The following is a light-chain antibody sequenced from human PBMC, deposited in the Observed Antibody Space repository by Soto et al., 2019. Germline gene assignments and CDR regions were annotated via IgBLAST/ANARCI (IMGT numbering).Light chain of an antibody. V-gene: IGLV2-8*01. J-gene: IGLJ1*01. CDR2: EVS. CDR1: SSDVGGYNY. Sequence: QSALTQPPSASGSPGQSVTISCTGTSSDVGGYNYVSWYQQHPGKAPKLIIPEVSKRPSGVPDRFSGPKSGNTASLTVSGLQAEDEADYFCSSDAGNYNYVFGTGTKVTVL. CDR3: SSDAGNYNYV.